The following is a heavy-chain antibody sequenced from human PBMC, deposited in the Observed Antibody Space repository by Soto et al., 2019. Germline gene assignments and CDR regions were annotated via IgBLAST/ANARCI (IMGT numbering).Heavy chain of an antibody. D-gene: IGHD2-15*01. CDR2: IVVGSGNT. CDR3: AAASPVVAASPRHYYYGMDV. CDR1: GFTFTSSA. V-gene: IGHV1-58*01. Sequence: SVKVSCKASGFTFTSSAVQWVRQARGQRLEWIGWIVVGSGNTNYAQKFQERVTITRDMSTSTAYMELSSLRSEDTAVYYCAAASPVVAASPRHYYYGMDVWGQGTTVTVSS. J-gene: IGHJ6*02.